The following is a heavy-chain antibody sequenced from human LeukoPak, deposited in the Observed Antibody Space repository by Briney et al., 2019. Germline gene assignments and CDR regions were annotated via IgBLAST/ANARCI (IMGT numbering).Heavy chain of an antibody. CDR3: ARGGGRGLRAEYFQH. Sequence: SETLSLTCAVYGVSFSGYYWSWIRQPPGKGLEWIGEINHSGSTNYNPSLKSRVTISVDTSKNQFSLKLSSVTAADTAVYYCARGGGRGLRAEYFQHWGQGTLVTVSS. D-gene: IGHD3-16*01. V-gene: IGHV4-34*01. CDR2: INHSGST. CDR1: GVSFSGYY. J-gene: IGHJ1*01.